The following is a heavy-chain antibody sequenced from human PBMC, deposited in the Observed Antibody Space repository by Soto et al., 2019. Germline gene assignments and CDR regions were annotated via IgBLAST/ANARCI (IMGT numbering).Heavy chain of an antibody. V-gene: IGHV3-30*03. CDR2: LTHDGSRD. CDR1: GFTVTTYG. Sequence: QVQLVEFGGGVVQPGRSLRLSCAAAGFTVTTYGMQWVRQAPGKGLEWVARLTHDGSRDFYADSVKGRFTISRDTSKNTLYLQMNSLRPEDTAVYYCASIADYWGQGTLVTVSS. J-gene: IGHJ4*02. CDR3: ASIADY. D-gene: IGHD2-21*01.